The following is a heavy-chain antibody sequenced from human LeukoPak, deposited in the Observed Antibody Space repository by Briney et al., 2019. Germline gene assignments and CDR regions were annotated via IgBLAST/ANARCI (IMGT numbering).Heavy chain of an antibody. J-gene: IGHJ4*02. CDR1: GFTFSSYG. CDR2: IRYDGSNK. D-gene: IGHD4-23*01. CDR3: AKGYGGNVIPFDY. Sequence: PGGSLRLSCAASGFTFSSYGMHWVRQAPGKGLEWVAFIRYDGSNKYYADSVKGRFTISRDNSKNTLYLQMNSLRAEDTAVYYCAKGYGGNVIPFDYWGQGPLVTVSS. V-gene: IGHV3-30*02.